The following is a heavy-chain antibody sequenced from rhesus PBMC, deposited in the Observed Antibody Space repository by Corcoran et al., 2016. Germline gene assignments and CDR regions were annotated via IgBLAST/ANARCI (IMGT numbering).Heavy chain of an antibody. CDR2: ISYSGST. D-gene: IGHD3-34*01. CDR3: ARSRGCFDV. CDR1: GYSISSGYG. J-gene: IGHJ5-1*01. Sequence: QLQLQEPGPGLVKPSETLSLTCAVSGYSISSGYGWSWIRQPPGKGLEWIGYISYSGSTRSTPSLKSRVTISRDTSKNQFSLKLSSVTAADTAVYYCARSRGCFDVWGPGVLVTVSS. V-gene: IGHV4-122*02.